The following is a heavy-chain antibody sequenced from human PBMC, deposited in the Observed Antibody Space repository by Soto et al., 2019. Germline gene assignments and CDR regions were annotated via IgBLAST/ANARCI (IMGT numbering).Heavy chain of an antibody. Sequence: ASVKVSCKASGFTFTSSAVQWVRQARGQRLEWIGWIVVGSGNTNYAQKFQERVTITRDMSTSTAYMELSSLRSEDTAVYYCAADSEYYDFWSGYQYYFDYWGQGTLVTVSS. CDR3: AADSEYYDFWSGYQYYFDY. CDR2: IVVGSGNT. J-gene: IGHJ4*02. CDR1: GFTFTSSA. D-gene: IGHD3-3*01. V-gene: IGHV1-58*01.